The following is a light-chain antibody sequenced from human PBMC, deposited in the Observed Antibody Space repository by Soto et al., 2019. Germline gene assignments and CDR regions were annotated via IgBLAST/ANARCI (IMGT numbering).Light chain of an antibody. CDR1: QRISSN. V-gene: IGKV3-15*01. J-gene: IGKJ2*01. Sequence: EIVLTQSPATLSVSPGERAILSCRASQRISSNLAWYQQKAGQAPRLLIYGASTRATGISERFSGNGSGTEFTLTISSLQPEDFAVYYCQQYNNWPPAYTFGQGTKVDIK. CDR2: GAS. CDR3: QQYNNWPPAYT.